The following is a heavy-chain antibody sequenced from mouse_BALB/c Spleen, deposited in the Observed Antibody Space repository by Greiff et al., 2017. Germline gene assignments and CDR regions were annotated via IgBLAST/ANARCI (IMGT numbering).Heavy chain of an antibody. CDR1: GFTFTDTY. CDR2: IDAVNGNT. J-gene: IGHJ3*01. D-gene: IGHD2-3*01. Sequence: VQLQQSGAELVEPGASVKLSCTASGFTFTDTYMHWVKQRPEQGLEWIGRIDAVNGNTKYDPKFQGKATITADTSSNTAYLQLSILTSEDTAVYYCAVMVSDGFSYWGRGTLVTVSA. V-gene: IGHV14-3*02. CDR3: AVMVSDGFSY.